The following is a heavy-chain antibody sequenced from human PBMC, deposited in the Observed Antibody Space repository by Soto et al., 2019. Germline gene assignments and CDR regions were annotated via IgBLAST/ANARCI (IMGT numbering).Heavy chain of an antibody. Sequence: GASVKVSCKASGYTFTGYYMHWVRQAPGQGREWMGWINPNSGGTNYAQKFQGRVTMTRDTSISTAYMELSRLRSDDTAVYYCAVGLVVLPPLLYKWGGYSGYDYYYGMDVWXQGTTLTVSS. CDR1: GYTFTGYY. CDR2: INPNSGGT. J-gene: IGHJ6*02. V-gene: IGHV1-2*02. D-gene: IGHD5-12*01. CDR3: AVGLVVLPPLLYKWGGYSGYDYYYGMDV.